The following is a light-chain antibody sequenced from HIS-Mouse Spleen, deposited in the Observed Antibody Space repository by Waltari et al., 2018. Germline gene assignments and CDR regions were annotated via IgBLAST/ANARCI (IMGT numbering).Light chain of an antibody. Sequence: SYELTQPPSVSVSPGQTARSTSPGDALPQKYPYLYQQRSGQAPVLVIYEDSKRPSGIPERFSGSSSGTMATLTISGAQVEDEADYYCYSTDSSGNHRVFGGGTKLTVL. V-gene: IGLV3-10*01. CDR3: YSTDSSGNHRV. J-gene: IGLJ2*01. CDR1: ALPQKY. CDR2: EDS.